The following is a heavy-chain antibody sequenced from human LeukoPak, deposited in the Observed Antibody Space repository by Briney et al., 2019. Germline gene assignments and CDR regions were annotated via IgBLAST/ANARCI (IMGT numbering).Heavy chain of an antibody. Sequence: KPSQTLSLTCTVSGGSISSGGYYWSWIRQHPGKGLEWIGYIYYSGSTYYNPSLKSRVTISVDTSKNQFSLKLSSVTAADTAVYYCVRVVSSVTTHYFDYWGQGTLVTVSS. D-gene: IGHD4-17*01. CDR2: IYYSGST. CDR3: VRVVSSVTTHYFDY. CDR1: GGSISSGGYY. V-gene: IGHV4-31*03. J-gene: IGHJ4*02.